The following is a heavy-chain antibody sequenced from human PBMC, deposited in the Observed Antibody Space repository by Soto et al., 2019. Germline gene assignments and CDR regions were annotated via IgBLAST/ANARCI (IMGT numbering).Heavy chain of an antibody. D-gene: IGHD3-16*01. Sequence: QLHLQESGPGLVKSSETLSLTCNVSGGSIDSSEFYWVWVRQAPGEGLEWIVSSCYRRNTYYNSFLRSRVSVSVDTSKNQFSLRLSSVTAAETAVYYCARHGHWAPFDDWGQGTLVTVSS. CDR3: ARHGHWAPFDD. V-gene: IGHV4-39*01. CDR2: SCYRRNT. J-gene: IGHJ4*02. CDR1: GGSIDSSEFY.